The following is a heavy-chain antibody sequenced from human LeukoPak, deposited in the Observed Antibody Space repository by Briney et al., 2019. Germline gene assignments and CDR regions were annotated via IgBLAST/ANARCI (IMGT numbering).Heavy chain of an antibody. Sequence: PGGSLRLSCAASGFTFSSYGMSWVRQAPGKGLEWVANIKQDGSEKYYVDSVKGRFTISRDNAKNSLYLQMNSLRAEDTAVYYCASLESISIAAAAGYWGQGTLVTVSS. J-gene: IGHJ4*02. CDR1: GFTFSSYG. CDR3: ASLESISIAAAAGY. D-gene: IGHD6-13*01. V-gene: IGHV3-7*01. CDR2: IKQDGSEK.